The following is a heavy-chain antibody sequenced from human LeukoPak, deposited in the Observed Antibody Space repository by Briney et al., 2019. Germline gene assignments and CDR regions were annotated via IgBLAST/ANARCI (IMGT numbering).Heavy chain of an antibody. J-gene: IGHJ6*03. CDR2: MNPNNDNI. CDR3: ARGHCSSTSCSSRYYYYMDV. D-gene: IGHD2-2*01. CDR1: GYTFTNYD. Sequence: ASVKVSCKASGYTFTNYDIIWVRQVTGQGLEWMGWMNPNNDNIGYAQKFQGRVTITRNTSISTAYMELSSLRSEDTAVYYCARGHCSSTSCSSRYYYYMDVWGKGTTVTVSS. V-gene: IGHV1-8*03.